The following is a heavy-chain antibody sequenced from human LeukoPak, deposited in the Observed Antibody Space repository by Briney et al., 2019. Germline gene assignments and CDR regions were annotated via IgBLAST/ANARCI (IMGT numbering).Heavy chain of an antibody. CDR3: AKGDGSGSYSSLLNY. J-gene: IGHJ4*02. CDR2: INWNSGSK. Sequence: PGGSLRLSCATSGFTIEDHGLSWVRQAPGKGLEWVSGINWNSGSKRYAASVKGRFTISRENAKNSLYLQMNSLRAEDTAFYYCAKGDGSGSYSSLLNYWGQGTLVTVSS. CDR1: GFTIEDHG. D-gene: IGHD3-10*01. V-gene: IGHV3-20*04.